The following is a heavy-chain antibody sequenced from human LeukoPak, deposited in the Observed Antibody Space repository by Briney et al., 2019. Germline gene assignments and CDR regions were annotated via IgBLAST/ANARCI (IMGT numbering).Heavy chain of an antibody. Sequence: SETLSLTCTVSGYSISSGYYWGWIRQPAGKGLEWIGRIYTSGSTNYNPSLKSRVTMSVDTSKNQFSLKLSSVTAADTAVYYCARDRRGIVATIYDYWGQGTLVTVSS. CDR2: IYTSGST. V-gene: IGHV4-4*07. CDR1: GYSISSGYY. D-gene: IGHD5-12*01. CDR3: ARDRRGIVATIYDY. J-gene: IGHJ4*02.